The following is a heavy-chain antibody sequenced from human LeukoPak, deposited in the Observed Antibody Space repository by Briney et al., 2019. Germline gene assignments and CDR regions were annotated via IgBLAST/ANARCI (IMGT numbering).Heavy chain of an antibody. J-gene: IGHJ4*02. CDR1: GFSFSGYW. CDR2: IGGSGGST. CDR3: AKGHYYGSGSLDY. V-gene: IGHV3-23*01. Sequence: GGSLRLSCAASGFSFSGYWISWVRQAPGKGLEWVSAIGGSGGSTYYADSVKGRFTISRDNSKNTLYVQMNSLRAEDTAVYYCAKGHYYGSGSLDYWGQGTLVTVSS. D-gene: IGHD3-10*01.